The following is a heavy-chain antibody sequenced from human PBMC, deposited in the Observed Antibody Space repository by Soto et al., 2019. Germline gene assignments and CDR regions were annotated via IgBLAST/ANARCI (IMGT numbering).Heavy chain of an antibody. V-gene: IGHV3-33*01. Sequence: GGSLRLSCAASGFTFSSYGMHWVRQAPGKGLEWVAVIWYDGSNKYYADSVKGRFTISRDNAKNTLFLQVNSLRAEDTAVYYCARDEANYYDSSGYPDYWGQGTLVTVSS. CDR3: ARDEANYYDSSGYPDY. CDR2: IWYDGSNK. J-gene: IGHJ4*02. D-gene: IGHD3-22*01. CDR1: GFTFSSYG.